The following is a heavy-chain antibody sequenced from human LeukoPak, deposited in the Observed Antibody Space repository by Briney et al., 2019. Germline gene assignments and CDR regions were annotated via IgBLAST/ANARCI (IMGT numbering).Heavy chain of an antibody. CDR2: ITPNSGGT. D-gene: IGHD3-10*01. CDR3: ARAVMVRGVIITANWFDP. V-gene: IGHV1-2*02. Sequence: ASVKVSCKASGYTFTGYYMHWVRQAPGQGLEWMGWITPNSGGTNYAQKFQGRVAMTRDTYISTAYMELSRLRSDDTAVYYCARAVMVRGVIITANWFDPWGQGTLVTVSS. J-gene: IGHJ5*02. CDR1: GYTFTGYY.